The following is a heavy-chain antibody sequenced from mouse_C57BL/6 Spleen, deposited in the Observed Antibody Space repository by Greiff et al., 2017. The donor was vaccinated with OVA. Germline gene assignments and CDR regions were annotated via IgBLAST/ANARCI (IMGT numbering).Heavy chain of an antibody. V-gene: IGHV1-18*01. D-gene: IGHD1-1*01. CDR2: INPNNGGT. CDR3: ATGSSTFAY. Sequence: VQLQQSGPELVKPGASVKIPCKASGYTFTDYNMDWVKQSHGKSLEWIGDINPNNGGTIYNQKFKGKATLTVDKSSSTAYMELRRLTSEDTAVYYCATGSSTFAYWGQGTLVTVSA. J-gene: IGHJ3*01. CDR1: GYTFTDYN.